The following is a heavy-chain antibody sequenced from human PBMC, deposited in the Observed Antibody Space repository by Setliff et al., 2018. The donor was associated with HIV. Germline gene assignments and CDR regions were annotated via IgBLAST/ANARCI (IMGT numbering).Heavy chain of an antibody. V-gene: IGHV4-39*07. D-gene: IGHD3-9*01. CDR3: ARGPPPTYDILTGYFVAEYFQP. CDR1: GGSISSSSYY. CDR2: INHSGRI. Sequence: KTSETLSLTCTVSGGSISSSSYYWSWIRQPPGKGLEWIGEINHSGRIDHNPSLKSRVTISVDTSKNQFSLKLSSVTAADTSVYYCARGPPPTYDILTGYFVAEYFQPWGQGTLVTVSS. J-gene: IGHJ1*01.